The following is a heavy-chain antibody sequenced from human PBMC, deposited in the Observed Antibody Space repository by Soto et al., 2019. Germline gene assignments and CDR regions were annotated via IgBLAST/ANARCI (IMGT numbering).Heavy chain of an antibody. J-gene: IGHJ4*02. CDR3: ARDLFY. CDR2: VYHNGGT. CDR1: GGSITSSNW. V-gene: IGHV4-4*02. D-gene: IGHD3-9*01. Sequence: QVQLQESGPGLVNPSGTLSLTCAVSGGSITSSNWWNWVRQPPGKGLEWIGEVYHNGGTYYNPSLKSRVTISVDKSKNQFSLKLTSMTAADTAVYYCARDLFYWGQGTLVTVSS.